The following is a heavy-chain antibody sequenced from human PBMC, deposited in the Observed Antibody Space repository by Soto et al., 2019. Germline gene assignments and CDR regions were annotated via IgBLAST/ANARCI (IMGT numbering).Heavy chain of an antibody. Sequence: VASVKVSCKASGYTFTSYDIYWVRQATGQGLEWMGWMNPNTGNSGYAQKFQGRVTMTSDTSISTAHMELSSLRPEDTAVYYCARRAETNGWNGFGADKYYFDFWGQGTLVTVSS. D-gene: IGHD1-1*01. CDR2: MNPNTGNS. CDR3: ARRAETNGWNGFGADKYYFDF. J-gene: IGHJ4*02. CDR1: GYTFTSYD. V-gene: IGHV1-8*01.